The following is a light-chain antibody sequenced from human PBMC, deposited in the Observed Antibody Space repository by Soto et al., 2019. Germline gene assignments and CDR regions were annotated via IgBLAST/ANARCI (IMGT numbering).Light chain of an antibody. J-gene: IGKJ1*01. Sequence: DIKMNQSASTLSAYVGDRVTITCRASQSISYYLAWYQKKPGKAPKVLIWNASSLQRGVPSRFSGSGSGTEFTLTISSLQPDDFATYYCQHYNSYSEAFGQGTKVDIK. CDR1: QSISYY. V-gene: IGKV1-5*01. CDR3: QHYNSYSEA. CDR2: NAS.